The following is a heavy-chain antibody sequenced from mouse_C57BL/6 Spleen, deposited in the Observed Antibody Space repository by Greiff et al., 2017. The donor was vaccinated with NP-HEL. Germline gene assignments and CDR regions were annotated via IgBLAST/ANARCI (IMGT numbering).Heavy chain of an antibody. CDR3: ARNYGSSYGVDY. CDR1: GYTFTSYW. D-gene: IGHD1-1*01. CDR2: IHPNSGST. Sequence: QVQLQQSGAELVKPGASVKLSCKASGYTFTSYWMHWVKQRPGQGLEWIGMIHPNSGSTNYNEKFKSKATLTVDKSSSTAYMQLSSLTSEDSAVYYCARNYGSSYGVDYWGQGTTLTVSS. V-gene: IGHV1-64*01. J-gene: IGHJ2*01.